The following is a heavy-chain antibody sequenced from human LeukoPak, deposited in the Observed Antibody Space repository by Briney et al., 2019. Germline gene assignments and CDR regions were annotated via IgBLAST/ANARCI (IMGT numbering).Heavy chain of an antibody. CDR1: GGSFSGYY. V-gene: IGHV4-34*01. Sequence: PSETLSLTCAVYGGSFSGYYWSWLRQPPGKGLEWIGEINHSGSTNYNPSPRSPVTISVDTSKNQFSLKLSSVTAADTAVYYCARAKGRLHGHWGQGTLVTVSS. CDR3: ARAKGRLHGH. J-gene: IGHJ4*02. D-gene: IGHD6-25*01. CDR2: INHSGST.